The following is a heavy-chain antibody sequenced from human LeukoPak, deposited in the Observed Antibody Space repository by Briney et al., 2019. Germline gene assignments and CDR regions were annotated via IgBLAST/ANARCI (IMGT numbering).Heavy chain of an antibody. CDR1: GFTFRSYA. CDR2: ISYDGSNK. Sequence: GRSLRLSCAASGFTFRSYAMHWVRQAPGKGLGWVGVISYDGSNKYYADSVKGRFTISRDNSKNTLYLQMNSLRAEDTAVYYCARDQVAAGYVDWFDPWGQGTLVTVSS. V-gene: IGHV3-30-3*01. J-gene: IGHJ5*02. D-gene: IGHD2-15*01. CDR3: ARDQVAAGYVDWFDP.